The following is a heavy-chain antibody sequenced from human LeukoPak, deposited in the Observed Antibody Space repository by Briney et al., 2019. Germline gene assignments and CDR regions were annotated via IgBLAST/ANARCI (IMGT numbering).Heavy chain of an antibody. J-gene: IGHJ3*02. CDR3: ARIPYSSSLTDAFDI. V-gene: IGHV3-74*01. CDR1: GFSFSHYW. Sequence: GGSLRLSCEASGFSFSHYWMHWVRQAPGKGLVWVSRITTDESATAYADSVKGRFTISRDNARDTLYLQMNSLRVEDTAVYYCARIPYSSSLTDAFDIWGQGTMVTVYS. CDR2: ITTDESAT. D-gene: IGHD6-6*01.